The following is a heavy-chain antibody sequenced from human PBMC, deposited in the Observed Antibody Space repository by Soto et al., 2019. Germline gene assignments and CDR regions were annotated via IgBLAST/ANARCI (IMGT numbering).Heavy chain of an antibody. D-gene: IGHD3-22*01. CDR1: ADTFTSYY. V-gene: IGHV1-46*01. Sequence: ASVKVSCKAPADTFTSYYIHWVRQAPGHGLEWMGIINPNGGSTRFAQTFQGRSTMTTDTYTSTVYMEVNRLRSDDTAVYYCTRENIENSDGLYDAFDIWGQRALVTVSS. CDR3: TRENIENSDGLYDAFDI. J-gene: IGHJ4*02. CDR2: INPNGGST.